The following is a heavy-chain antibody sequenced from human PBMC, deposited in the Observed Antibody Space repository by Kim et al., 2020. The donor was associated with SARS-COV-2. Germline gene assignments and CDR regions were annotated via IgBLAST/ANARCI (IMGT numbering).Heavy chain of an antibody. CDR3: ARVSEGY. Sequence: TLGIANYAQKFQGRVTITADKSTSTAYMELSSLRSEDTAVYYCARVSEGYWGQGTLVTVSS. CDR2: TLGIA. D-gene: IGHD3-16*02. V-gene: IGHV1-69*04. J-gene: IGHJ4*02.